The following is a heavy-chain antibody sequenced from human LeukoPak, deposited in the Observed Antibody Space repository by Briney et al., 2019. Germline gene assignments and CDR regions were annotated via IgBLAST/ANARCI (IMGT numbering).Heavy chain of an antibody. CDR3: ARGGYSSYGYWFDP. CDR2: ISYDGSNK. CDR1: GFTFSSYA. Sequence: PGRSLRLSCAASGFTFSSYAMHWVRQAPGKGLEWVAVISYDGSNKYYADSVKGRFTISRDNAKNSLFLQMNSLRAEDTALYHCARGGYSSYGYWFDPWGQGTLVTVSS. J-gene: IGHJ5*02. V-gene: IGHV3-30-3*01. D-gene: IGHD5-18*01.